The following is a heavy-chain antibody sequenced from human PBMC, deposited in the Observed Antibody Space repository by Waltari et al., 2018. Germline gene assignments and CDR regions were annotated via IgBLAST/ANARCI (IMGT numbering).Heavy chain of an antibody. V-gene: IGHV4-39*07. CDR2: IYYSGST. D-gene: IGHD3-22*01. Sequence: QLQLQESGPGLVKPSETLSLTCTVSGGSIRSRSYYWGWIRQPPGKGLELIGSIYYSGSTYYNPSLKSRVTISVDTSKNQFSLKLSSVTAADTAVYYCARGGFYYYDSSGYWDYWGQGTLVTVSS. CDR1: GGSIRSRSYY. CDR3: ARGGFYYYDSSGYWDY. J-gene: IGHJ4*02.